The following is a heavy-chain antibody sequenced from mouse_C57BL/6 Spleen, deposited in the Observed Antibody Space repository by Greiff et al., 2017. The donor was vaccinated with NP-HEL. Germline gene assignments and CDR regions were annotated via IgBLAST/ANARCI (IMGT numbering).Heavy chain of an antibody. CDR1: GYTFTDYY. J-gene: IGHJ4*01. D-gene: IGHD2-4*01. CDR3: ARGNDYDRGAMDY. Sequence: EVQLQQSGPELVKPGASVKISCKASGYTFTDYYMNWVKQSHGKSLEWIGDINPNNGGTSYNQKFKGKATLTVDKSSSTAYMELRSLTSEDSAVYYCARGNDYDRGAMDYWGQGTSVTVSS. CDR2: INPNNGGT. V-gene: IGHV1-26*01.